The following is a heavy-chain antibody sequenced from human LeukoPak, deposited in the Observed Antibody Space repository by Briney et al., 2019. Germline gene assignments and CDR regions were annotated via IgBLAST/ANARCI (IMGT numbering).Heavy chain of an antibody. J-gene: IGHJ4*02. CDR3: AKLDDYSNYRPLDY. CDR2: IRYDGSNK. Sequence: GGSLRLSRAASGFTFSSYGMHWVRQAPGKGLEWVAFIRYDGSNKYYADSVKGRFTISRDNSKNTLYLQMNSLRAEDTAVYYCAKLDDYSNYRPLDYWGQGTLVTVSS. V-gene: IGHV3-30*02. CDR1: GFTFSSYG. D-gene: IGHD4-11*01.